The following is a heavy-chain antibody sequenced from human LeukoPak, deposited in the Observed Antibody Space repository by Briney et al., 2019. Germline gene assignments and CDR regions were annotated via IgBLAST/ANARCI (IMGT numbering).Heavy chain of an antibody. CDR1: GGSFSGYY. V-gene: IGHV4-34*01. CDR3: ARGSGEREGNWFDP. Sequence: PSETLSLTCAVYGGSFSGYYWSWIRQPPGKGLEWIGEINHSGSTNYNPSLKSRVTIPVDTSKNQFSLKLSSVTAADTAVYYCARGSGEREGNWFDPWGQGTLVTVSS. CDR2: INHSGST. D-gene: IGHD3-10*01. J-gene: IGHJ5*02.